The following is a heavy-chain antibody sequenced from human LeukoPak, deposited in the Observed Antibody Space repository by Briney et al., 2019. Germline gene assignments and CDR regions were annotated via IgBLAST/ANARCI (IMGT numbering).Heavy chain of an antibody. CDR2: TYYRSKWYN. D-gene: IGHD6-13*01. CDR3: ARGYSSSWGYYYYMDV. Sequence: SQTRSLTCAISGDSVSSNSAAWNWIRQSPSRGLEWLGRTYYRSKWYNDYAVSVKSRITINPDTSKNQFSLQLNSVTPEDTAVYYCARGYSSSWGYYYYMDVWGKGTTVTVSS. J-gene: IGHJ6*03. CDR1: GDSVSSNSAA. V-gene: IGHV6-1*01.